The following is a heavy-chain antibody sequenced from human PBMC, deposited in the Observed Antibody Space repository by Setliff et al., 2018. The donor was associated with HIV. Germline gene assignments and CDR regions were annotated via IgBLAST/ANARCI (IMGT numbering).Heavy chain of an antibody. CDR2: IYYSGST. V-gene: IGHV4-59*11. CDR1: GGSISSHY. CDR3: ARVGLRFKYTFDY. D-gene: IGHD5-12*01. Sequence: LSLTCTVSGGSISSHYWSWIRQPPGKGLEWIGSIYYSGSTNYNPSLKSRVTISVDTSKNQFSLWLTSVTAADTAVYYCARVGLRFKYTFDYWGQGMLVTVSS. J-gene: IGHJ4*02.